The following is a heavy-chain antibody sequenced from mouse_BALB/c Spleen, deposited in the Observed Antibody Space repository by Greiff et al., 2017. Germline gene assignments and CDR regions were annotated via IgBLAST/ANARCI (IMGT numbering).Heavy chain of an antibody. CDR3: ARGEIYFDV. CDR2: ISDGGSYT. V-gene: IGHV5-4*02. CDR1: GFTFSDYY. J-gene: IGHJ1*01. Sequence: VKLMESGGGLVKPGGSLKLSCAASGFTFSDYYMYWVRQTPEKRLEWVATISDGGSYTYYPDSVKGRITFYRDNAKNNLYLQMSSLKSEDTAMYYCARGEIYFDVWGAGTTVTVSS.